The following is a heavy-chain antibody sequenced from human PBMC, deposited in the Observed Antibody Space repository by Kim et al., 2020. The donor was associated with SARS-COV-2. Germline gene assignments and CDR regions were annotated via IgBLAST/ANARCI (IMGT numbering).Heavy chain of an antibody. J-gene: IGHJ6*02. CDR2: IIPMFGSA. V-gene: IGHV1-69*13. Sequence: SVKVSCKASGGTFSNFGIIWVRQAPGQGLEWMGGIIPMFGSANYAQKFLGRVTITADESTSTAYLEVNNLRSDDTSVYYCARWEVAFFYGLDVWGQRTT. CDR3: ARWEVAFFYGLDV. D-gene: IGHD3-3*02. CDR1: GGTFSNFG.